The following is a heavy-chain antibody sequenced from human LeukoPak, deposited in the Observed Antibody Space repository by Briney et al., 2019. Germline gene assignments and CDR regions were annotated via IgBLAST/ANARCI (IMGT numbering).Heavy chain of an antibody. CDR3: SKGGHGRREHSGYSRSASTD. CDR2: ISGSGGST. Sequence: GGSLRLSCAASGFTFSSYAMSWVRQAPGKGLEWVSAISGSGGSTYYADPVKGRFTISRDNSKNTLYLQMNSLRAEDTAVYYCSKGGHGRREHSGYSRSASTDWGRGTLVTVSS. D-gene: IGHD3-22*01. V-gene: IGHV3-23*01. J-gene: IGHJ4*02. CDR1: GFTFSSYA.